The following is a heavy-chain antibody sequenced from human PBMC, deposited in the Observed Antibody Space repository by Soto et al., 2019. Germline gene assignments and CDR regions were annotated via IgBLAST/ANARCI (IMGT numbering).Heavy chain of an antibody. Sequence: PXASLSLTSAVCGGCFNGYYWSWIRQPPGKGPEWIGDINHSVSTNYNPSLKSRVTISVDTSKNQFSLKLRSVTAADMAVFYCARAPDKYYFDSWGQGTLVTVSS. CDR1: GGCFNGYY. CDR2: INHSVST. J-gene: IGHJ4*02. CDR3: ARAPDKYYFDS. V-gene: IGHV4-34*01.